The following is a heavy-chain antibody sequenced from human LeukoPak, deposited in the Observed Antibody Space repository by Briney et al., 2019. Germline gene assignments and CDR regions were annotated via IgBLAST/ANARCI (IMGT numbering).Heavy chain of an antibody. CDR1: GGSFSGYY. J-gene: IGHJ6*02. CDR2: INHSGST. Sequence: SETLSLTCAVYGGSFSGYYWSWIRRPPGKGLEWIGEINHSGSTNYNPSLKSRVTISVDTSKNQFSLKLSSVTAADTAVYYCARRRGYSYGPRPYYYYGMDVWGQGTTVTVSS. CDR3: ARRRGYSYGPRPYYYYGMDV. D-gene: IGHD5-18*01. V-gene: IGHV4-34*01.